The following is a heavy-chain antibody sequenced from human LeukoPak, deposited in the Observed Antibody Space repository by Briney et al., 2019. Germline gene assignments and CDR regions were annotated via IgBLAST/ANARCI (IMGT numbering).Heavy chain of an antibody. CDR2: ISAYNGNT. CDR1: GYTFTSYG. D-gene: IGHD4-17*01. Sequence: ASVEVSCKASGYTFTSYGISWVRQAPGQGLEWMGWISAYNGNTNYAQKLQGRVTMTTDTSTSTAYMELRSLRSDDTAVYYCARIQLGYGDYFYYYYYYMDVWGKGTTVTVSS. CDR3: ARIQLGYGDYFYYYYYYMDV. V-gene: IGHV1-18*01. J-gene: IGHJ6*03.